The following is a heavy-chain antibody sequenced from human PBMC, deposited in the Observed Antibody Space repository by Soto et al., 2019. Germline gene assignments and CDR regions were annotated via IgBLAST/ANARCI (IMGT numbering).Heavy chain of an antibody. CDR1: GFTFSSYG. CDR3: AKPAVAGPEVYYFDY. CDR2: ISYDGSNK. Sequence: QVQLVESGGGVVQPGRSLRLSCAASGFTFSSYGMHWVRQAPGKGLEWVAVISYDGSNKYYADSVKGRFTISRDNSKNTLYLKMNSLRAEDTAVYYCAKPAVAGPEVYYFDYWGQGTLVTVSS. J-gene: IGHJ4*02. V-gene: IGHV3-30*18. D-gene: IGHD6-19*01.